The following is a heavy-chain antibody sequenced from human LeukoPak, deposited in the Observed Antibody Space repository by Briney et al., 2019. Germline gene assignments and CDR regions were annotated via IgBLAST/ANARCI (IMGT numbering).Heavy chain of an antibody. D-gene: IGHD2/OR15-2a*01. V-gene: IGHV3-48*03. Sequence: PGRSLRLSCAASGFTFSSYEMNWVRQAPGKGLEWVSYISSSGSTISHAASVEAPFTISRANAKNSLYLPMNSLRAEVPGIYYCAGNLMDVWGQGTTVTVSS. CDR3: AGNLMDV. CDR1: GFTFSSYE. J-gene: IGHJ6*02. CDR2: ISSSGSTI.